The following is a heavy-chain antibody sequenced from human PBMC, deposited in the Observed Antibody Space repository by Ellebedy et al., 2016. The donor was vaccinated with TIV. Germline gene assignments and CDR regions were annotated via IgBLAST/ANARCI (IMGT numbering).Heavy chain of an antibody. CDR2: ISYDGSNK. J-gene: IGHJ4*02. Sequence: GGSLRLSXAASGFTFSSYAMHWVRQAPGKGLEWVAVISYDGSNKYYADSVKGRFTISRDNSKNTLYLQMNSLRAEDTAVYYCARAPVVGATGGFMGWGQGTLVTVSS. CDR1: GFTFSSYA. V-gene: IGHV3-30*14. CDR3: ARAPVVGATGGFMG. D-gene: IGHD1-26*01.